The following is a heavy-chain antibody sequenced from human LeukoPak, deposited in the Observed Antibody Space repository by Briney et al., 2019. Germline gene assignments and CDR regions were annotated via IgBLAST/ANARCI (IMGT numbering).Heavy chain of an antibody. D-gene: IGHD2-8*02. CDR1: GFTFSRNA. CDR3: AKDGSWSCTD. V-gene: IGHV3-30*02. CDR2: IAHHGSNK. J-gene: IGHJ4*02. Sequence: GGSLRLSCAASGFTFSRNAIHWVRQGPGKGLEWVSYIAHHGSNKYYADSVKGRFTISRDNSKRTLYLQMNSLRADDTAVYYCAKDGSWSCTDWGQGTLVTVSS.